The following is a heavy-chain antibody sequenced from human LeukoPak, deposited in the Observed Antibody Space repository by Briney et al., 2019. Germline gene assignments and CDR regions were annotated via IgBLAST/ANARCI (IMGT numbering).Heavy chain of an antibody. CDR2: ISSSSSTI. Sequence: GGSLRLSCAASGFTFSTYTINWVRQAPGKGLELVSYISSSSSTIYYADSVRGRFTISRDNAKNSVYVQMNSLRAEDTAVYYCARDRSGSYYNGFDYWGQGTLVTVSS. D-gene: IGHD1-26*01. CDR1: GFTFSTYT. CDR3: ARDRSGSYYNGFDY. V-gene: IGHV3-48*01. J-gene: IGHJ4*02.